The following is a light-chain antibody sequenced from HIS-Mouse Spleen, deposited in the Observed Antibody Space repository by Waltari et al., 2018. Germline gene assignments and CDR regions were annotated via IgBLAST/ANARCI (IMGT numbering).Light chain of an antibody. V-gene: IGLV6-57*02. Sequence: NFMLTQPHSVSESPGKTVTISCTGSSGSLASNYVQLYQQRPGSAPTTVIYEDNQRPSGVPDRFSGSIDSSSNSASLTISGLKTEDEADYYCQSYDSSNHNVVFGGGTKLTVL. J-gene: IGLJ2*01. CDR2: EDN. CDR1: SGSLASNY. CDR3: QSYDSSNHNVV.